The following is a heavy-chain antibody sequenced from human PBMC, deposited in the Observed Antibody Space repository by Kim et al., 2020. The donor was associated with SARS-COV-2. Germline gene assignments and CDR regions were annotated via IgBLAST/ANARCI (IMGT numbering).Heavy chain of an antibody. CDR3: ARDSGIVVVPAASYYFDY. CDR2: ISSSSSTI. V-gene: IGHV3-48*02. D-gene: IGHD2-2*01. Sequence: GGSLRLSCAASGFTFSSYSMNWVRQAPGKGLEWVSSISSSSSTIYYADSVKGRFTISRDNAKNSLYLQMNSLRDEDTAVYYCARDSGIVVVPAASYYFDYWGQGTLVTVSS. J-gene: IGHJ4*02. CDR1: GFTFSSYS.